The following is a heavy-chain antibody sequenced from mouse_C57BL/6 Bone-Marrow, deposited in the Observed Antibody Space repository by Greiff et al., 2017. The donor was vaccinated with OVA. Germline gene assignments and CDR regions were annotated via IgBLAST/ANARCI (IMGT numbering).Heavy chain of an antibody. J-gene: IGHJ3*01. CDR1: GFTFTDYY. Sequence: EVKLMESGGGLVQPGGSLSLSCAASGFTFTDYYMSWVRQPPGKALEWLGFIRNKANGYTTEYSASVKGRFTISRDNSQSILYLQMNALRAEDSATYYCARSYDYDFAYWGQGTLVTVSA. D-gene: IGHD2-4*01. V-gene: IGHV7-3*01. CDR3: ARSYDYDFAY. CDR2: IRNKANGYTT.